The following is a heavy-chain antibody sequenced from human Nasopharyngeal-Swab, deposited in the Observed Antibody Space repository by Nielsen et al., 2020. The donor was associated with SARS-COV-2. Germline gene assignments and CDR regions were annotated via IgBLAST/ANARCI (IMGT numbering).Heavy chain of an antibody. Sequence: GGSLRLSCKGSGYSFTSYWIGWVRQMPGKGLEWMGIIYPGDSDTRYSPSFQGQVTISADKSISTAYLQWSSLKASDTAMYYCARHSLYCSSTSCYVSVFDIWGQGTMITVS. CDR1: GYSFTSYW. D-gene: IGHD2-2*01. J-gene: IGHJ3*02. CDR3: ARHSLYCSSTSCYVSVFDI. CDR2: IYPGDSDT. V-gene: IGHV5-51*01.